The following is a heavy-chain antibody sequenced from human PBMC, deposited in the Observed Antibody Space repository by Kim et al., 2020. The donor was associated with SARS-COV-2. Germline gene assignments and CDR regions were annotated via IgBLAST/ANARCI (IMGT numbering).Heavy chain of an antibody. J-gene: IGHJ6*01. Sequence: GGSLRLSCAASGFTFSSYAMHWVRQAPGKGLEWVAVISYDGSNKYYADSVKGRFTISRDNSKNTXYLQMNSLRAEDTXVYYCSRQYYXXSIXXYY. CDR2: ISYDGSNK. CDR1: GFTFSSYA. V-gene: IGHV3-30*04. D-gene: IGHD3-22*01. CDR3: SRQYYXXSIXXYY.